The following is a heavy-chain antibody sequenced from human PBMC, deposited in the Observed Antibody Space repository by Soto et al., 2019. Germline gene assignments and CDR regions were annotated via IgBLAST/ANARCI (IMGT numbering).Heavy chain of an antibody. D-gene: IGHD2-2*01. CDR2: ISYDGSNK. CDR1: GFTFSSYG. CDR3: AKSPPFVVVPAVFDY. Sequence: QVQLVESGGGVVQPGRSLRLSCAASGFTFSSYGMHWVRQAPGKGLEWVAVISYDGSNKYYADSVKGRFTISRDNSKNTLYLQMNSLRAEDTAVYYCAKSPPFVVVPAVFDYWGQGTLVTVSS. V-gene: IGHV3-30*18. J-gene: IGHJ4*02.